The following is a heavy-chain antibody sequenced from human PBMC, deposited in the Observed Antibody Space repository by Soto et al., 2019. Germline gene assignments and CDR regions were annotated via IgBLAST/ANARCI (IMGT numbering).Heavy chain of an antibody. J-gene: IGHJ5*02. CDR2: VYFSGNT. CDR3: GSVRPSGYVLS. V-gene: IGHV4-59*01. CDR1: GGSLSSYY. D-gene: IGHD6-25*01. Sequence: PSETLSLTCTVSGGSLSSYYWTWIRQSPGKGLEWIGYVYFSGNTNYNPSLKSRVTISIDTSKIQFSLRLASVTAADTAFYYCGSVRPSGYVLSWGQGTLVTVSS.